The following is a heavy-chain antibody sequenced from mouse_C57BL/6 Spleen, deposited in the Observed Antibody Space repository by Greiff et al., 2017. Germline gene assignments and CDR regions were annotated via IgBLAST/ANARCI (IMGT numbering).Heavy chain of an antibody. V-gene: IGHV1-15*01. D-gene: IGHD1-1*01. CDR1: GYTFTDYE. CDR2: IDPETGGT. J-gene: IGHJ3*01. CDR3: TRYWRGEGFAY. Sequence: VQLQQSGAELVRPGASVTLSCKASGYTFTDYEMHWVKQTPVHGLEWIGAIDPETGGTAYNQKFKGKAILTADKSSSTAYMGLRSLTSEDSAVYYCTRYWRGEGFAYWGQGTLVTVSA.